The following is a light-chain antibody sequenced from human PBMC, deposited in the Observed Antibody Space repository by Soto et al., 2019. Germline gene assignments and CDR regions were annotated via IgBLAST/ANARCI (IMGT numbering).Light chain of an antibody. CDR2: GAS. CDR1: QSGSSGQ. J-gene: IGKJ1*01. V-gene: IGKV3-20*01. CDR3: QYSGYPPWT. Sequence: ASQSGSSGQLGWDQKQPGQARRLIIYGASSRAAGIAERFSGSGSRTVFPITISRLDAEDSAVYYYQYSGYPPWTFGQGTKVDIK.